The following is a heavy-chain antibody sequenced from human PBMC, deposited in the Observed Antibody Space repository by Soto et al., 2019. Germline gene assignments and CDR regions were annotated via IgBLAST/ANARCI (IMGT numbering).Heavy chain of an antibody. V-gene: IGHV4-31*03. Sequence: QVQLQESGPGLVKPSQNLSLTCTVSGDSITSGTYYWSWIRQYPGKGLDWIGYIYYNGSPYYNPSLKSRVTISLDTSKTQFDLKLRSVTAADTAIYYCARHCRGGTCYTANYFDYWGQGALVIVSS. CDR1: GDSITSGTYY. J-gene: IGHJ4*02. CDR3: ARHCRGGTCYTANYFDY. CDR2: IYYNGSP. D-gene: IGHD2-15*01.